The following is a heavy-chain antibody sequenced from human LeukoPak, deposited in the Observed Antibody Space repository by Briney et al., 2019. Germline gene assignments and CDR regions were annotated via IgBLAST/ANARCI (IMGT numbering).Heavy chain of an antibody. D-gene: IGHD3/OR15-3a*01. Sequence: GGSLRLSCAASGFTLSNYDIHWVRQAIGKGLDWVSGLGSAGDKYHAGSERGRFTISREDAENSVYLQMNGLRPEDTAIYYCARAKRETSTRPWTSGMDVWGQGTTVTVSS. J-gene: IGHJ6*02. V-gene: IGHV3-13*01. CDR1: GFTLSNYD. CDR3: ARAKRETSTRPWTSGMDV. CDR2: LGSAGDK.